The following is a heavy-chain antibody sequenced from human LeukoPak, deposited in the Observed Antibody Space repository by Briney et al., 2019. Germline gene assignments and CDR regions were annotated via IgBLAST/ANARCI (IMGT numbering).Heavy chain of an antibody. CDR1: GGSFSVYY. CDR2: INHSGST. CDR3: ARDGGDDSSGYYFYYFDY. J-gene: IGHJ4*02. D-gene: IGHD3-22*01. V-gene: IGHV4-34*01. Sequence: SETLSLTCAVYGGSFSVYYWSWVRQPPGKGLEWIGEINHSGSTNYNPSLKSRVTISVDTSKNQFSLKLSSVTAADTAVYYCARDGGDDSSGYYFYYFDYWGQGTLVTVSS.